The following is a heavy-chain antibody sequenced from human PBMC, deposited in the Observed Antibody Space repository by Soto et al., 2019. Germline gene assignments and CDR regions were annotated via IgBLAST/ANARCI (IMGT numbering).Heavy chain of an antibody. V-gene: IGHV5-51*01. Sequence: ESLTISRKGSGYSFASHWVALVRQMPEKGLEWIGTIYPGDSDTKYSSAFRGHVTISADTSVSTAYLQWRSLEATDSAIYYCARYSGSYWHYLDFWGQGTLVTVSS. D-gene: IGHD1-26*01. CDR1: GYSFASHW. CDR3: ARYSGSYWHYLDF. CDR2: IYPGDSDT. J-gene: IGHJ4*02.